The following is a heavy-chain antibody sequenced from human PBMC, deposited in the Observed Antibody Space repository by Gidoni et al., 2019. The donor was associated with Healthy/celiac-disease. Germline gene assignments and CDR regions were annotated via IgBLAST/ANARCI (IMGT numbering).Heavy chain of an antibody. CDR2: IYYSGST. J-gene: IGHJ6*02. CDR3: ARDFSVQRYYYYGMDV. Sequence: QVQLQESGPGLVTPSEPLSRTCTVSGGSVSSGRYYWSWIRQPPGKGLEWIGYIYYSGSTNYNPTLKSRVTIAVDTSKNPFSLKLSSVTAADTAVYYCARDFSVQRYYYYGMDVWGQGTTVTVSS. D-gene: IGHD5-18*01. V-gene: IGHV4-61*01. CDR1: GGSVSSGRYY.